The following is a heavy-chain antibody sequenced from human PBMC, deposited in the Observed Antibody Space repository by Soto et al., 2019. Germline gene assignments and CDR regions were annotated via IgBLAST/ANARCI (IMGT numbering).Heavy chain of an antibody. J-gene: IGHJ3*02. CDR2: IWYDGSNK. Sequence: LRLSCAASGFTFSSYGMHWVRQAPGKGLEWVAVIWYDGSNKYYADSVKGRFTISRDNSKNTLYLQMNSLRAEDTAVYYCARDSSGWGGDAFDIWGQGTMVTVSS. CDR1: GFTFSSYG. D-gene: IGHD6-19*01. CDR3: ARDSSGWGGDAFDI. V-gene: IGHV3-33*01.